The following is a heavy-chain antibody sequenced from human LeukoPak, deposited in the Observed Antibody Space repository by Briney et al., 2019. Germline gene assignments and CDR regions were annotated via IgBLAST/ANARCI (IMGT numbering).Heavy chain of an antibody. CDR2: ISGSGGIT. CDR1: GFTFSSYA. Sequence: GGSLRLSCAASGFTFSSYAMSWVRQAPGKGLEWVSVISGSGGITDYADSVKGRFTISGDNSKNTLYLQMNSLRAEDTAVYYCARGYTRTTGWFDPWGQGTLVTVSS. CDR3: ARGYTRTTGWFDP. D-gene: IGHD1-1*01. V-gene: IGHV3-23*01. J-gene: IGHJ5*02.